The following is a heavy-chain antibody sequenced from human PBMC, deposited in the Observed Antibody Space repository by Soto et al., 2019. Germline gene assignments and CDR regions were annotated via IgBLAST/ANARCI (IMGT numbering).Heavy chain of an antibody. D-gene: IGHD5-18*01. CDR1: GFTFSSYG. CDR2: ISYDGSNK. Sequence: PGGSLRLSCAASGFTFSSYGMHWVRQATGKGLEWVAVISYDGSNKYYADSVKGRFTISRDNSKNTLYLQMNSLRAEDTAVYYCAKDGVPGYSYGYDAFDIWGQGTMVTVSS. V-gene: IGHV3-30*18. J-gene: IGHJ3*02. CDR3: AKDGVPGYSYGYDAFDI.